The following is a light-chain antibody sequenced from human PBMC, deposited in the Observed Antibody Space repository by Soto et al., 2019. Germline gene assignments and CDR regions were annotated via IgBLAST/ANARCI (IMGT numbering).Light chain of an antibody. CDR1: KLGDKY. V-gene: IGLV3-1*01. J-gene: IGLJ2*01. CDR3: QAWDSSTVV. CDR2: QDS. Sequence: SYELTQTPSVSVSPGQTATITCSGDKLGDKYAGWYQQKPVQSPVLVICQDSKRPSGIPERFSGSYSGNTVTLTIRGTQTMDEADYYCQAWDSSTVVVGGGTKVTVL.